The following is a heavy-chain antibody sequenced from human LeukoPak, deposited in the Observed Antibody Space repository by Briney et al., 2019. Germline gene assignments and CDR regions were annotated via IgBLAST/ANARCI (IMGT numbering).Heavy chain of an antibody. CDR2: IIPIFGTA. CDR3: ASGIAGPGYYFDY. J-gene: IGHJ4*02. V-gene: IGHV1-69*01. D-gene: IGHD1-26*01. Sequence: SVKVSCKASGGTFSSYAISWVRQAPGQGLEWMGGIIPIFGTANYAQKFQGRVTITADESTSTAYMELSSLRSEDTAVYYCASGIAGPGYYFDYWGRGTLVTVSS. CDR1: GGTFSSYA.